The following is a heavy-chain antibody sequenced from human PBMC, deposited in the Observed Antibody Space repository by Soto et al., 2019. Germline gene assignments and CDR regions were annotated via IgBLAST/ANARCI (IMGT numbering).Heavy chain of an antibody. CDR3: TGGVGDYNWYFDL. V-gene: IGHV3-48*01. Sequence: GGSLRLSCAASGFTFSSYSMNWVRQAPGKGLKWVSYISSSSSTIYYADSVKGRFTISRDNAKKSLYLQMNSLRAEDTAVYYCTGGVGDYNWYFDLWGRGTLVTVSS. CDR2: ISSSSSTI. CDR1: GFTFSSYS. D-gene: IGHD4-17*01. J-gene: IGHJ2*01.